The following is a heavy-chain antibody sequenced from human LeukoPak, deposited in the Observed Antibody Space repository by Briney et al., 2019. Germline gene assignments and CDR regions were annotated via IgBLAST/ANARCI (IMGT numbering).Heavy chain of an antibody. CDR3: AKGATGKRTAYFDY. V-gene: IGHV3-30*18. Sequence: GRSLRLSCAASGFTFSSYGMHWVRQAPGKGLEWVAVISYDGSNKYYADSVKGRFTISRDNSKNTLYLQMNSLRAEDTAVYYCAKGATGKRTAYFDYWGQGTLVTVSS. CDR2: ISYDGSNK. D-gene: IGHD1-1*01. J-gene: IGHJ4*02. CDR1: GFTFSSYG.